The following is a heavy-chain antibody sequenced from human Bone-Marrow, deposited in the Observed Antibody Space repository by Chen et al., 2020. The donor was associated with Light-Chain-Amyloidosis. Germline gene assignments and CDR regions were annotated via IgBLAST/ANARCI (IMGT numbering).Heavy chain of an antibody. Sequence: EVQLVESGGDLVQPGGSLRLSCAASGFTFSSSWMYWVRQAPGKGLLWVSHINSDGSSTRYADSVKGRFTISRDNAKNTLYMQMNSLRDEDTAVYYCVRAWDFWGRGTLVTVSS. CDR3: VRAWDF. CDR1: GFTFSSSW. CDR2: INSDGSST. V-gene: IGHV3-74*01. J-gene: IGHJ4*02.